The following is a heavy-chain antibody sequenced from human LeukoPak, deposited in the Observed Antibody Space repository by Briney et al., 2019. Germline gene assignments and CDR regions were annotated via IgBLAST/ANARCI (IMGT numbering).Heavy chain of an antibody. CDR3: ARENWVFDY. CDR1: GGSISSYY. J-gene: IGHJ4*02. Sequence: SETLSLTCTVSGGSISSYYWSWIRQPAGKGLEWIGRIYTSGSTYYNPSLKSRVTISVDTSKNQISLKVRSVTAADTAVYYCARENWVFDYWGQGILVTVSS. CDR2: IYTSGST. D-gene: IGHD7-27*01. V-gene: IGHV4-4*07.